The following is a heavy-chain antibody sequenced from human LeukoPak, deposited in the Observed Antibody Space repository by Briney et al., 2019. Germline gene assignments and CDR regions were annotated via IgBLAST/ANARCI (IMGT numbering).Heavy chain of an antibody. D-gene: IGHD3-3*01. J-gene: IGHJ4*02. CDR1: GLTFSSHW. CDR2: ITNDGSST. CDR3: ARDAHYDFWSGYYSTWPLGY. Sequence: GGSLRLSCAASGLTFSSHWMHWVRQAPGKGLVWVSRITNDGSSTTYADSVKGRFTISRDNAKNMLYLQVNSLRAEDTAVYYCARDAHYDFWSGYYSTWPLGYWGQGTLVTVSS. V-gene: IGHV3-74*01.